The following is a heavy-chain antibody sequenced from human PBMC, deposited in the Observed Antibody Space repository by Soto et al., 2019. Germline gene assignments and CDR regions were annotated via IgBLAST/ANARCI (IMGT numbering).Heavy chain of an antibody. J-gene: IGHJ4*02. CDR2: INSDGSST. D-gene: IGHD3-3*01. V-gene: IGHV3-74*01. CDR3: ARAGSSSDFWSGYYSRNEY. Sequence: GGSLRLSCAASGFTFSSYWMHWVRQAPGEGLVWVSRINSDGSSTSYADSVKGRFTISRDNAKNTLYLQMNSLRAEDTAVYYCARAGSSSDFWSGYYSRNEYWGQGTLVTVSS. CDR1: GFTFSSYW.